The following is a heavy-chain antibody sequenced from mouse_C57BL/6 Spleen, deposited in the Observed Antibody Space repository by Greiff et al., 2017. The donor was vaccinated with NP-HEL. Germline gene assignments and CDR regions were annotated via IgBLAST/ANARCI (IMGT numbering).Heavy chain of an antibody. CDR3: ARSELYFDY. J-gene: IGHJ2*01. Sequence: QVHVKQSGAELVRPGTSVKMSCKASGYTFTNYWIGWAKQRPGHGLEWIGDIYPGGGYTNYNEKFKGKATLTADKSSSTAYMQFSSLTSEDSAIYYCARSELYFDYWGQGTTLTVSS. CDR2: IYPGGGYT. V-gene: IGHV1-63*01. CDR1: GYTFTNYW.